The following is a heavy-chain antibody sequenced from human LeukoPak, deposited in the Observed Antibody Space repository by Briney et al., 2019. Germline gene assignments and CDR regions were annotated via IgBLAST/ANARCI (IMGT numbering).Heavy chain of an antibody. CDR3: ARDPYSGAYGDAYYYFMDV. J-gene: IGHJ6*03. CDR2: ITTSSSYT. CDR1: GFSFSSYN. D-gene: IGHD1-26*01. V-gene: IGHV3-21*01. Sequence: GGSLRLSCEASGFSFSSYNMDWVRQTPGKGLEWISSITTSSSYTFYADSVKGRFTISRDNARNSLYLQMNSLTAEDTAVYYCARDPYSGAYGDAYYYFMDVWGKGTTVTISS.